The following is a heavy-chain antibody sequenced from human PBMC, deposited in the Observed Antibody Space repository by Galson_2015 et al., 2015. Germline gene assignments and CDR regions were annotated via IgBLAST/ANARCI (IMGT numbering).Heavy chain of an antibody. CDR3: ARDARLRSGELPDIDY. V-gene: IGHV3-33*01. D-gene: IGHD3-16*01. Sequence: SLRLSCAASGFTFSSYGMHWVRQAPGKGLEWVAVIWYDGSNKYYADSVKGRFTISRDNSKNTLYLRMNSLRAEDTAVYYCARDARLRSGELPDIDYWGQGTLVTVSS. CDR1: GFTFSSYG. J-gene: IGHJ4*02. CDR2: IWYDGSNK.